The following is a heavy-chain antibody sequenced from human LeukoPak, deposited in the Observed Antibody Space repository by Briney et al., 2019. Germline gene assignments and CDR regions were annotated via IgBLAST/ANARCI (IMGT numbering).Heavy chain of an antibody. CDR1: GDTFNTYA. CDR2: IIPIFGTA. J-gene: IGHJ6*03. CDR3: ARVKSQFCSGGSCRPYYYMDV. V-gene: IGHV1-69*06. Sequence: SVKVSCKASGDTFNTYAMSWLRQAPGQGFEWMGGIIPIFGTATYAQNFQGRVTITADKSTSTAYMELSSLRSEDTAVYYCARVKSQFCSGGSCRPYYYMDVWGKGTTVTVSS. D-gene: IGHD2-15*01.